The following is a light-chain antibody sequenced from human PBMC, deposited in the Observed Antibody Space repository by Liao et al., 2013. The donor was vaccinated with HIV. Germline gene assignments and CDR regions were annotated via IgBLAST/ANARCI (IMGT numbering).Light chain of an antibody. CDR1: KLGDKY. CDR2: QDT. V-gene: IGLV3-1*01. J-gene: IGLJ2*01. Sequence: SYELTQPPSVSVSPGQTASVTCFGDKLGDKYVSWYQQKPGQSPVLVIYQDTKRPSGFPERFSGSNSANTATLTISGTQSMDEADYYCQAWDSSTANVVFGGGTKLTVL. CDR3: QAWDSSTANVV.